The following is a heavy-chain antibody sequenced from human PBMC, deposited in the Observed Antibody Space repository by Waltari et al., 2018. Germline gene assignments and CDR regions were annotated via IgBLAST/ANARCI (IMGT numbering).Heavy chain of an antibody. J-gene: IGHJ4*02. V-gene: IGHV1-69*01. CDR2: IIPKIGAS. CDR1: GGTFGRFA. Sequence: QVQLVQSGAEVKKPGSSVKVSCKASGGTFGRFAISWVRQAAGEGLEWMGGIIPKIGASNYAQKFQGRVTITADDSTRIAYMGVSSLSFEDTAVYFCATDTSPPYWGQGTLVIVSS. D-gene: IGHD2-2*01. CDR3: ATDTSPPY.